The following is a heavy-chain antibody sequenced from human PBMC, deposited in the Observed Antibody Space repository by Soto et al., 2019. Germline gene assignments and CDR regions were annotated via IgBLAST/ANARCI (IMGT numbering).Heavy chain of an antibody. CDR3: AREPRGTRLTPPV. CDR2: IYYSGST. CDR1: GGSISSGGYY. J-gene: IGHJ4*02. D-gene: IGHD2-15*01. Sequence: SETLSLTCTVSGGSISSGGYYWSWIRQHPGKGLEWIGYIYYSGSTYYNPSLKSRVTISVDTSKNQFSLKLSSVTAADTAVYYCAREPRGTRLTPPVWGQGTLVTVSS. V-gene: IGHV4-31*03.